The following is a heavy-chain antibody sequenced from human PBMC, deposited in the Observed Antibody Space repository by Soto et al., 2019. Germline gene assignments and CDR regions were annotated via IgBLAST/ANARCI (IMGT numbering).Heavy chain of an antibody. CDR3: ARLMHYSHSGGSSHSGFDM. V-gene: IGHV1-2*02. J-gene: IGHJ3*02. Sequence: ASVKVSCKASGYTFTDYFIHRVRQAPGQGLAWIGWITHYSGGADLSQKFQGRVTMTRDTSISTAYMEVSSLRSDDTAVFYCARLMHYSHSGGSSHSGFDMWGQGTLVTVS. CDR1: GYTFTDYF. CDR2: ITHYSGGA. D-gene: IGHD2-21*01.